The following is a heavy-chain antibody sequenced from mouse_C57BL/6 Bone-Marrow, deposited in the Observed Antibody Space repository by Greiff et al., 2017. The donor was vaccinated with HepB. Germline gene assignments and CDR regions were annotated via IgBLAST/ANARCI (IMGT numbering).Heavy chain of an antibody. CDR2: ISSGGSYT. D-gene: IGHD3-2*02. Sequence: EVQVVESGGDLVKPGGSLKLSCAASGFTFSSYGMSWVRQTPDKRLEWVATISSGGSYTYYPDSVKGRFTISRDNAKNTLYLQMSSLKSEDTAMYYCARPLDSSGLYFDYWGQGTTLTVSS. J-gene: IGHJ2*01. V-gene: IGHV5-6*01. CDR3: ARPLDSSGLYFDY. CDR1: GFTFSSYG.